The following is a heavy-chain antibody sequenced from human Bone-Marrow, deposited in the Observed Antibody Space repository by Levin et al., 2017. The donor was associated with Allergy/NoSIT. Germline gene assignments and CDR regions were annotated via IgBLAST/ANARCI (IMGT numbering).Heavy chain of an antibody. CDR3: GRGKKVGVSSSFDY. Sequence: PGESLKISCKASGYTFTGYYMNWVRQAPGQGLEWMGWINPNSGDTHYIQPFQGRVTMTWDTSMTTVYMELNRLRSDDTAVYYCGRGKKVGVSSSFDYWGQGTLVTVSS. V-gene: IGHV1-2*02. CDR2: INPNSGDT. J-gene: IGHJ4*02. CDR1: GYTFTGYY. D-gene: IGHD6-6*01.